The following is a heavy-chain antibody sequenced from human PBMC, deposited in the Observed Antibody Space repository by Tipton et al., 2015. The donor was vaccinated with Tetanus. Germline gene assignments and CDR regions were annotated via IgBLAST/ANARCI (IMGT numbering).Heavy chain of an antibody. J-gene: IGHJ6*02. CDR2: ISGGGGST. D-gene: IGHD2-2*01. CDR3: AKSHVGMPSDYYYYGMDV. V-gene: IGHV3-23*01. CDR1: GFTFSSYA. Sequence: SLRLSCAASGFTFSSYAMGWVRQAPGKGLEWVSGISGGGGSTYYADSVKGRFTISRDNPKNTLYLQMNSLRAEDTAVYYCAKSHVGMPSDYYYYGMDVWGQGTTVTVSS.